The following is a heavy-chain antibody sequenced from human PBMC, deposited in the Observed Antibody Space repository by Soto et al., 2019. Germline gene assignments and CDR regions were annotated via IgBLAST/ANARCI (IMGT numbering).Heavy chain of an antibody. V-gene: IGHV3-53*01. CDR2: IYSGGST. CDR3: ARDADILTGSDAFDI. Sequence: GGSLRLSCAASEFTVSSTYMSWVRQAPGKGLEWVSVIYSGGSTYYADSVKGRFTISRDNAKNSLYLQMNSLRAEDTAVYYCARDADILTGSDAFDIWGQGTMVTVSS. J-gene: IGHJ3*02. CDR1: EFTVSSTY. D-gene: IGHD3-9*01.